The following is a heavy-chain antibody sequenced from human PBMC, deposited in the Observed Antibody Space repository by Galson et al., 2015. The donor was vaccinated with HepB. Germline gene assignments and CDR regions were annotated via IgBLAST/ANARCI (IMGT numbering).Heavy chain of an antibody. CDR1: GFTFSNYG. CDR3: VRGTTAPDY. J-gene: IGHJ4*02. Sequence: SLRLSCAASGFTFSNYGMSWVRQAPGKGLECVAAISRAGDTSDYAESVKGRFTVSRDSSTNTLYLQMNGLRADDTAIYYCVRGTTAPDYWGQGTLVTVSS. CDR2: ISRAGDTS. V-gene: IGHV3-23*01. D-gene: IGHD2/OR15-2a*01.